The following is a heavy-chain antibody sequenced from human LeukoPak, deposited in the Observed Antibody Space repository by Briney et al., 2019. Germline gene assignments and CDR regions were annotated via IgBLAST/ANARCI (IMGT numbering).Heavy chain of an antibody. V-gene: IGHV5-51*01. J-gene: IGHJ4*02. CDR3: AGRRESGGSYDF. D-gene: IGHD2-15*01. CDR2: IFPDDSDT. CDR1: GFSFTSYW. Sequence: GESLKISCKGSGFSFTSYWIGWVRQPPGKGLEWMGIIFPDDSDTRYSPSFQGQVTISADTSITTAYLQWSSLKASDTAMYYCAGRRESGGSYDFWGQGTLVTVSS.